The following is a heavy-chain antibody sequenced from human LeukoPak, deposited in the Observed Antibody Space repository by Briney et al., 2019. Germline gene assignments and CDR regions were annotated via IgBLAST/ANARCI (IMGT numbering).Heavy chain of an antibody. CDR2: IYYSGNT. V-gene: IGHV4-39*01. Sequence: PSETLSLTCTVSGGSISSSSYYWGWIRQPPGKGLEWIGSIYYSGNTYYNPSLKSRVTIYVDTSKNQFSLKLSSVTAADTAVYYCARQGGILTGYYNVRGDFDYWGQGTLVTVSS. CDR3: ARQGGILTGYYNVRGDFDY. CDR1: GGSISSSSYY. D-gene: IGHD3-9*01. J-gene: IGHJ4*02.